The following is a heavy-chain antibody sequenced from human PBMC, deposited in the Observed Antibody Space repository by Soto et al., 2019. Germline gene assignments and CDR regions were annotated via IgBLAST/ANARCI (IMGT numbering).Heavy chain of an antibody. D-gene: IGHD6-25*01. CDR2: IYFTGNT. Sequence: PSETLSLTCTVSGGSVTTSSYFWGWVRQPPGKGLEWIGTIYFTGNTYYTPSLKSRLSMSIDTSKNEFSLRLSSVTAADTAVYYCAGQTFTIAAASYGRSNWFDPWGPGTLVTVSP. V-gene: IGHV4-39*01. CDR1: GGSVTTSSYF. CDR3: AGQTFTIAAASYGRSNWFDP. J-gene: IGHJ5*02.